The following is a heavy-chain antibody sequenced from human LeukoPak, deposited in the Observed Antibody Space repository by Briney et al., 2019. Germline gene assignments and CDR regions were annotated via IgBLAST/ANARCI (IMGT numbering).Heavy chain of an antibody. CDR2: ISSNGGSV. CDR3: VKARGSGSYSFDY. D-gene: IGHD1-26*01. V-gene: IGHV3-64D*09. CDR1: GFPFNIYT. Sequence: GGSLRLSCSASGFPFNIYTMYWVRQAPGRGLEYVSSISSNGGSVYSADSLNGRFTISRDNSKNTLYLQMSSLRPEDTAVYYCVKARGSGSYSFDYWGQGTLVTVSS. J-gene: IGHJ4*02.